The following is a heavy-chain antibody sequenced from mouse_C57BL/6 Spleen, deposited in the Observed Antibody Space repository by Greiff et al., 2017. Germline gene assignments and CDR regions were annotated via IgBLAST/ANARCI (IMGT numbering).Heavy chain of an antibody. CDR3: ARYFLGNPDY. Sequence: EVQLVESGGGLVQPGGSLSLSCAASGFTFTDYYMSWVRQPPGKALEWLGFIRNKANGYTTEYSASVKGRFTISRDNSQSILYLQMNALRAEDSATYYCARYFLGNPDYWGQGTTLTVSS. CDR2: IRNKANGYTT. V-gene: IGHV7-3*01. J-gene: IGHJ2*01. D-gene: IGHD2-1*01. CDR1: GFTFTDYY.